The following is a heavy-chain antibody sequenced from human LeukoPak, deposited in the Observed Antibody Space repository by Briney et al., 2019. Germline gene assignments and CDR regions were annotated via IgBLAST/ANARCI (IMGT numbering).Heavy chain of an antibody. J-gene: IGHJ4*02. Sequence: PSETLSLTCAVYGGSFSGYYWSWIRQPPGKGLEWIGEINHSGSTNYNPSLKSRVTISVDTSKNQFSLKLSSVAAADTAVYYCAGTSDGIAVADLGPPNFDYWGQGTLVTVSS. D-gene: IGHD6-19*01. V-gene: IGHV4-34*01. CDR3: AGTSDGIAVADLGPPNFDY. CDR1: GGSFSGYY. CDR2: INHSGST.